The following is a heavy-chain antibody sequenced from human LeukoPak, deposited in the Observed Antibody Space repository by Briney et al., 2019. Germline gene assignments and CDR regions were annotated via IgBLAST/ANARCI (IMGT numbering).Heavy chain of an antibody. Sequence: SETLSLTCIVSGDSLTSNNYFWGWIRQSPGKGLEWLGSMYYSGVTYYSPSFKGRVTMSLDTSNNQFSLRLNSVTAADTAVYYCARRSFCAGDCLCLDYWGQGILVTVSS. CDR3: ARRSFCAGDCLCLDY. CDR2: MYYSGVT. D-gene: IGHD2-21*02. J-gene: IGHJ4*02. V-gene: IGHV4-39*01. CDR1: GDSLTSNNYF.